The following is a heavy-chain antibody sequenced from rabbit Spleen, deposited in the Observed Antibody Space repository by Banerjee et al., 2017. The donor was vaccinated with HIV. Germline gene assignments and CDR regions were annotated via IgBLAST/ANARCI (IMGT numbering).Heavy chain of an antibody. CDR2: IYAGSSGST. CDR3: ARDLVVAIGWNFNL. J-gene: IGHJ4*01. D-gene: IGHD5-1*01. CDR1: GFSFNSGYD. V-gene: IGHV1S40*01. Sequence: QSLEESGGGLVKPGASLTLTCKASGFSFNSGYDMCWVRQAPGKGLEWIQCIYAGSSGSTYSATWAKGRFTISKTSSTTVTLQIASLTAADTATYFCARDLVVAIGWNFNLWGPGTLVTVS.